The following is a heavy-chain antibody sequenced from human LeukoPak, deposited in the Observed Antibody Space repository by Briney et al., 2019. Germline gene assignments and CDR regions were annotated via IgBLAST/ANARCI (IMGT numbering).Heavy chain of an antibody. CDR1: GFTFSSYG. V-gene: IGHV3-30*02. CDR3: AREGGGYYYYYMDV. CDR2: IRYDGSNK. D-gene: IGHD3-10*01. Sequence: GGTLRLSCAASGFTFSSYGMHWVRQAPGKGLEWVAFIRYDGSNKYYADSVKGRFTISRDNSKNTLYLQMNSLRAEDTAVYYCAREGGGYYYYYMDVWGKGTTVTVSS. J-gene: IGHJ6*03.